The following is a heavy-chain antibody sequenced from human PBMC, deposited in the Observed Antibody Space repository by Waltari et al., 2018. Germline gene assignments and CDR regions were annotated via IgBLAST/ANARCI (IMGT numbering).Heavy chain of an antibody. D-gene: IGHD6-13*01. V-gene: IGHV4-31*03. CDR2: IYYSGST. CDR1: GGSISSGGYY. Sequence: QVQLQESGPGLVKPSQTLSLTCTVSGGSISSGGYYWSWIRQHPGKGLEWIGYIYYSGSTYSNPSLKSRVTISVDTSKNQFSLKLSSVTAADTAVYYCARGYSSSWNEKYYFDYWGQGTLVTVSS. J-gene: IGHJ4*02. CDR3: ARGYSSSWNEKYYFDY.